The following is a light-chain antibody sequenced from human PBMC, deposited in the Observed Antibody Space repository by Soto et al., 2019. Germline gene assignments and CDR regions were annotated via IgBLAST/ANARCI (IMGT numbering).Light chain of an antibody. CDR3: QQLSRYPLT. CDR1: QGISNY. V-gene: IGKV1-9*01. CDR2: SAS. J-gene: IGKJ4*01. Sequence: DIHMTQSPSSLSASVLDRVTIAFLASQGISNYLAWYQQKPGKAPDLLIYSASTLQSGVPSRFSGSGSETEFSLTIRALQPEDFATYYCQQLSRYPLTFGGGTKVDIK.